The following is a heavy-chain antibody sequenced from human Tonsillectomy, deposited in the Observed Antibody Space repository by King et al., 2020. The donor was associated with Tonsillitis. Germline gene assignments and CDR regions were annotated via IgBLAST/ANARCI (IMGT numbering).Heavy chain of an antibody. CDR2: VSFDGRRQ. CDR3: AREAVYSSAWGIEY. CDR1: GFPFSSYG. J-gene: IGHJ4*02. V-gene: IGHV3-33*05. Sequence: VQLVQSGGGVVQPGRSLRLSCAASGFPFSSYGMHWVRQAPGKGLEWVAGVSFDGRRQQYADCVKGRVTISRHSSENTLYLEMNSLRVEDTAVYYCAREAVYSSAWGIEYWGQGTLVTVSS. D-gene: IGHD6-19*01.